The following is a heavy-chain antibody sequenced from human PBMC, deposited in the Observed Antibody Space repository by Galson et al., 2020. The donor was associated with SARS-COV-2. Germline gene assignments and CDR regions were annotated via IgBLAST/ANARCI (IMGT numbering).Heavy chain of an antibody. Sequence: HGESLKISCKGSGYSFTSYWIGWVRQMPGKGLEWMGIIYPGDSDTRYNPSFQGQVTISADRSTSTAYLQWSSLKASDTAMYYCARLYSDYVLGFDYWGQGTLVTVSS. V-gene: IGHV5-51*01. CDR1: GYSFTSYW. CDR2: IYPGDSDT. D-gene: IGHD4-17*01. J-gene: IGHJ4*02. CDR3: ARLYSDYVLGFDY.